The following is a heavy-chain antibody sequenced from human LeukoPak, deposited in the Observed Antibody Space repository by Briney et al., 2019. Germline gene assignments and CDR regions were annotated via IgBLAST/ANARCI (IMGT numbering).Heavy chain of an antibody. V-gene: IGHV4-38-2*02. D-gene: IGHD3-10*01. CDR3: ARGPRFGELLWHWFDP. CDR2: IYHSGRT. J-gene: IGHJ5*02. Sequence: SETLSLTCTVSGYSITNNYYWDWIRQPPGKGLEWIASIYHSGRTYYNPALKSRVTISVDTSKNQFSLKLRSVTAADTAVYYCARGPRFGELLWHWFDPWGQGTLVTVSS. CDR1: GYSITNNYY.